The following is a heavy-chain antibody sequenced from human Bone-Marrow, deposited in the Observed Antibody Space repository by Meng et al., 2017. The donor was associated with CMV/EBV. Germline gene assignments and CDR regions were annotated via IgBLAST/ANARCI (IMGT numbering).Heavy chain of an antibody. Sequence: GESLKISCAASGFTFSNAWMSWVRQAPGKGLECVGRIKSKTDGGTTDYAAPVKGRFTISRDDSKNTLYLQMNSLKTEDTAVYYWTTEEQTYYFDYWDQGTLVTVSS. CDR2: IKSKTDGGTT. CDR3: TTEEQTYYFDY. CDR1: GFTFSNAW. J-gene: IGHJ4*02. V-gene: IGHV3-15*01. D-gene: IGHD1-26*01.